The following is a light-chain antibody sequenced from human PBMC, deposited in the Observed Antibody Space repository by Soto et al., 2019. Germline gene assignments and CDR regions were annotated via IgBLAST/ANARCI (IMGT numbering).Light chain of an antibody. V-gene: IGLV4-60*02. CDR1: SGHSTYI. Sequence: QLVLTQSSSASASLGSSVKLTCTLSSGHSTYIIAWHQQQPGKAPRYLMKLEGSGSYNKGSGVPDRFSGSSSGADRYLTSSNLQCEDEADYYCETWDSNTRFGGGTQLTVL. CDR3: ETWDSNTR. CDR2: LEGSGSY. J-gene: IGLJ3*02.